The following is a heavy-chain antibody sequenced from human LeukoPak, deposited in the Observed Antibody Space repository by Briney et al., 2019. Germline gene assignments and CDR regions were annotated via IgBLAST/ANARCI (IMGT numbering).Heavy chain of an antibody. V-gene: IGHV1-69*13. J-gene: IGHJ6*03. CDR3: ARGMTVRGVIRDYYYYMDV. D-gene: IGHD3-10*01. CDR2: IIPIFGTA. Sequence: SVKVSCKASGGTFSSYAISWVRQAPGQGLEWMGGIIPIFGTANYAQKFQGRVTITADESTSTAYMELSSLRSEDTAVYYCARGMTVRGVIRDYYYYMDVWGKGTTVTVSS. CDR1: GGTFSSYA.